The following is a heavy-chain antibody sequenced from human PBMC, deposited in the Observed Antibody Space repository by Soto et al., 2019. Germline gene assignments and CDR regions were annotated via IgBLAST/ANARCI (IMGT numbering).Heavy chain of an antibody. CDR3: ARDRVVPRYSSSWRQNYYYYMDV. D-gene: IGHD6-13*01. CDR1: GGTFSSYT. Sequence: QVQLVQSGAEVKKPGSSVKVSCKASGGTFSSYTISWVRQAPGQGLEWMGRIIPILGIANYAQKFQGRVTINADKSTSTAYMELSSLRSEDTAVYYCARDRVVPRYSSSWRQNYYYYMDVWGKGTTVTVSS. CDR2: IIPILGIA. V-gene: IGHV1-69*08. J-gene: IGHJ6*03.